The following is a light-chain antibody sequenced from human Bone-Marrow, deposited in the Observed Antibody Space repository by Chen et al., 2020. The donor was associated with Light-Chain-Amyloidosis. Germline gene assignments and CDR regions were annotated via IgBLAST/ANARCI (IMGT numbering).Light chain of an antibody. CDR2: RDT. J-gene: IGLJ2*01. Sequence: SYELTQPPSVSVSPGQTARITCSGDDLPTKYAYWYQQKPGQAPVLVIHRDTERPSGISERFSGSSSGKTATLTISGVKAEDEDDYHCQSADSSGTYEVIFGGGTKLTVL. CDR1: DLPTKY. CDR3: QSADSSGTYEVI. V-gene: IGLV3-25*03.